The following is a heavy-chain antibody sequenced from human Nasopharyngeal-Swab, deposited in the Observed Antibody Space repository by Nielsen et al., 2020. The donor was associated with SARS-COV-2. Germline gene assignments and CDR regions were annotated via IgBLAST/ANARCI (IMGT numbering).Heavy chain of an antibody. CDR3: VKGGSDLDY. CDR2: ISYDGSNK. J-gene: IGHJ4*02. V-gene: IGHV3-30*04. D-gene: IGHD2-21*02. Sequence: GESLKISCAASGFTFSSYAMHWVRQAPGKGLEWVAVISYDGSNKYYADSVKGRFTISRDNSKNTLYLQMNSLRAEDTAVYYCVKGGSDLDYWGQGTLVTVSS. CDR1: GFTFSSYA.